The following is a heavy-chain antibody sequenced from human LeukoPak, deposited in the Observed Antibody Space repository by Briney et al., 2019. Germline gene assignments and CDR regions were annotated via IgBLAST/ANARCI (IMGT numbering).Heavy chain of an antibody. CDR2: ISSSSSYI. V-gene: IGHV3-21*01. CDR1: GFTFSSNS. J-gene: IGHJ4*02. Sequence: PGGSLRLSCAASGFTFSSNSKNWVRQPPGKGLERVSSISSSSSYIYYADSVKGRFTISSDNAKNSLYLQMNSLRAEDTAVYYCARSSGALRDFDYWGQGTLVTVSS. CDR3: ARSSGALRDFDY. D-gene: IGHD6-19*01.